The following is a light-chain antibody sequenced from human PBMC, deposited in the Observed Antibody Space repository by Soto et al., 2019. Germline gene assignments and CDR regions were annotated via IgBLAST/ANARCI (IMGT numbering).Light chain of an antibody. CDR2: DVN. V-gene: IGLV2-14*03. Sequence: QSALTQPASVSGSPGQSITISCTGTSSDIGAFTFVSWYQQHPGKVPKLMIFDVNRRPSGVSDRFSGSKSGNTASLTISGLQAEDVGDYYCSSYTSSSTHVFGSGTNLTVL. J-gene: IGLJ1*01. CDR3: SSYTSSSTHV. CDR1: SSDIGAFTF.